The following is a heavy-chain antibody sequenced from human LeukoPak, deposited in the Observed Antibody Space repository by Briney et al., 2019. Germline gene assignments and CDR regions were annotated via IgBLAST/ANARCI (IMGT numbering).Heavy chain of an antibody. CDR3: ARHDALRCFDP. D-gene: IGHD2-8*01. J-gene: IGHJ5*02. V-gene: IGHV4-39*01. CDR1: GGSISSSSYY. Sequence: NPSETLSLTCTVSGGSISSSSYYWGWIRQPPGKGLEWIGSIYYSGRTYYNPSLKSRVTISVDTSKNQFSLKVSSVTAADTAVHYCARHDALRCFDPWGQGILVTVSS. CDR2: IYYSGRT.